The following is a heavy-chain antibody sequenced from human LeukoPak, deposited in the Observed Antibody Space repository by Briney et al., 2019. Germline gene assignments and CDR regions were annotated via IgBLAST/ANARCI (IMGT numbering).Heavy chain of an antibody. D-gene: IGHD5-18*01. J-gene: IGHJ4*02. V-gene: IGHV3-30*18. CDR1: GFTFSSYS. CDR3: AKDRMVYSYGYFDY. CDR2: ISYDGSNK. Sequence: GGSLRLSCAASGFTFSSYSMNWVRQAPGKGLEWVAVISYDGSNKYYADSVKGRFTISRDNSKNTLYLQMNSLRAEDTAVYYCAKDRMVYSYGYFDYWGQGTLVTVSS.